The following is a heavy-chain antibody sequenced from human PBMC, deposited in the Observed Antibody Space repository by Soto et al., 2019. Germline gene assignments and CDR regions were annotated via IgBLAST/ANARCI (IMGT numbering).Heavy chain of an antibody. J-gene: IGHJ4*02. D-gene: IGHD6-19*01. CDR3: AKGGRQWLVTSDFNY. Sequence: VQLVESGGGVVQPGRSLRLSCAASGFTFSDYAMHWVRQAPGKGLAWGAVVSHDGRNTHYADSVKGRFTISRDSSKNTVSLEMTSLRAEDTAVYYCAKGGRQWLVTSDFNYWGQGALVTDSS. CDR2: VSHDGRNT. CDR1: GFTFSDYA. V-gene: IGHV3-30*18.